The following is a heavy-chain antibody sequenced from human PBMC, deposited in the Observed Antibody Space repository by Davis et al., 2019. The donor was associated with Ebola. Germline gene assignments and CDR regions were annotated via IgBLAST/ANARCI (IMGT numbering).Heavy chain of an antibody. D-gene: IGHD5-24*01. CDR1: GYTFKNYA. CDR3: ARWGMATIFNDY. J-gene: IGHJ4*02. CDR2: ISAYNGNT. V-gene: IGHV1-18*01. Sequence: ASVKVSCKASGYTFKNYALSWVRQAPGQGLEWMGWISAYNGNTNYAQILQGRVTMTTDTSTSTAYMELRNLRSDDTAVYYCARWGMATIFNDYWGQGTLVTVSS.